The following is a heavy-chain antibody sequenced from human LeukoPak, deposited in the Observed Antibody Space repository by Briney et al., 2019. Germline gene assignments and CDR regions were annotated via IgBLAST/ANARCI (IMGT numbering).Heavy chain of an antibody. CDR2: IKGDGSTT. V-gene: IGHV3-74*01. Sequence: GGSLRLSCATSGFSFSHYWMHWLRQVPGQGLVWVSRIKGDGSTTRNADSVKGRFTISRDNAKNTLYLQMNSLRVEDTAVYYCARVGHYGSGSYLYYFDYWGQGTLVTVSS. J-gene: IGHJ4*02. D-gene: IGHD3-10*01. CDR3: ARVGHYGSGSYLYYFDY. CDR1: GFSFSHYW.